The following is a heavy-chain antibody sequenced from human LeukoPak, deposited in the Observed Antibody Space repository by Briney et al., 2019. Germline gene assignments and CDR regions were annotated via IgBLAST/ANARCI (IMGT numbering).Heavy chain of an antibody. CDR1: GYNFISYY. J-gene: IGHJ4*02. D-gene: IGHD3-10*01. V-gene: IGHV5-51*03. CDR2: VFPGYSDSYSDSDT. CDR3: ATLVRGDSVDF. Sequence: KPGESLTISCKASGYNFISYYIGWVRQMPGKGLEWMGIVFPGYSDSYSDSDTKYSPSFEGQVTISVDKSITTAYLQWGSLKASDTAIYCCATLVRGDSVDFWGQGTLVTVSA.